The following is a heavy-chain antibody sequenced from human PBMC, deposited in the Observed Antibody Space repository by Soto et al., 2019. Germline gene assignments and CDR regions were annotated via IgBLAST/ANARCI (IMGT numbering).Heavy chain of an antibody. V-gene: IGHV1-69*13. J-gene: IGHJ4*02. CDR3: ARRNKKLSPFDY. CDR2: IIPVFATA. Sequence: VASVKVSCKASGGTFNSYAISWVRQAPGQGLEWMGGIIPVFATANYAQKFQGRVTFTADESTTTVYMELSSLKSDDTAVYYCARRNKKLSPFDYWGQGTLVTVSS. CDR1: GGTFNSYA.